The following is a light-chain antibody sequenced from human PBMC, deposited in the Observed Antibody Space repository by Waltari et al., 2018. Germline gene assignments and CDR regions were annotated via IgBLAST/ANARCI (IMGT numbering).Light chain of an antibody. J-gene: IGKJ2*03. CDR1: QSVLYSSNNKNY. Sequence: DILMTQSPDSLAVSLGERATINCKSRQSVLYSSNNKNYLAWYQQKPGQPPKLLIYCASTRESGVPDRFSGSGSGTDFTLTISSLQAEDVAVYYCQQYYSTPYRFGQGTKLEIK. CDR3: QQYYSTPYR. V-gene: IGKV4-1*01. CDR2: CAS.